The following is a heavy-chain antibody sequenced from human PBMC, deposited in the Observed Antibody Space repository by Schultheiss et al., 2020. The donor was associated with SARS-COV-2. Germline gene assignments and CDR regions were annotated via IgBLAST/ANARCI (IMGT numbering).Heavy chain of an antibody. D-gene: IGHD3-9*01. CDR2: ISSSSSYI. CDR3: ATDRDWAFDY. V-gene: IGHV3-21*01. CDR1: GFTFSSYS. J-gene: IGHJ4*02. Sequence: GGSLRLSCAASGFTFSSYSMNWVRQAPGKGLEWVSSISSSSSYIYYADSVKGRFTISRDNAKNSLYLQMNSLRDEDTAIYYCATDRDWAFDYWGQGTLVTVSS.